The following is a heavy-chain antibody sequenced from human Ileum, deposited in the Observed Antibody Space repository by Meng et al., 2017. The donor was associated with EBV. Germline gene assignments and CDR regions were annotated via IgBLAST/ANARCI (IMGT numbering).Heavy chain of an antibody. CDR3: ASGRDYAWHS. CDR2: IYHSGST. V-gene: IGHV4-4*02. CDR1: GDSISSNNW. D-gene: IGHD4-17*01. J-gene: IGHJ4*02. Sequence: QAQLQDRGPGLVKPSGTLPLTCAVSGDSISSNNWWSWVRQPPGKGLEWIGEIYHSGSTNYNPSFKSRVTMSVDKSKNQISLNLSSVTAADTAVYYCASGRDYAWHSWGRGTLVTVSS.